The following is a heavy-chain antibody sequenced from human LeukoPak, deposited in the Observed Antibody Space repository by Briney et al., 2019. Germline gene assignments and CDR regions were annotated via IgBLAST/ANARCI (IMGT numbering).Heavy chain of an antibody. Sequence: GASVKVSCKASGYTFTSYAMHWVRQAPGQGLAWMGWINTNTGNPTYAQGFTGRFVFSLDTSVSTAYLQISSLKAEDTAVYYCARVVSVDWGLYYFNYWGQGTLVTVSS. CDR1: GYTFTSYA. CDR2: INTNTGNP. V-gene: IGHV7-4-1*02. D-gene: IGHD3-9*01. J-gene: IGHJ4*02. CDR3: ARVVSVDWGLYYFNY.